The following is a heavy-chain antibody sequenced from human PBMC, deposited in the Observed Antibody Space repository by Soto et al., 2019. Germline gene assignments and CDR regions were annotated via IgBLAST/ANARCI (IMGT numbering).Heavy chain of an antibody. CDR2: ISGSGGST. Sequence: PGGSLRLSCSASGFTFSSYAMSWVRQAPGKGLEWVSAISGSGGSTYYADSVKGRFTISRDNSKNTLYLQMNSLRAEDTAVYYCAKGRFPYIAAAKYYFDYWGQGTLVTVSS. D-gene: IGHD6-13*01. CDR3: AKGRFPYIAAAKYYFDY. CDR1: GFTFSSYA. V-gene: IGHV3-23*01. J-gene: IGHJ4*02.